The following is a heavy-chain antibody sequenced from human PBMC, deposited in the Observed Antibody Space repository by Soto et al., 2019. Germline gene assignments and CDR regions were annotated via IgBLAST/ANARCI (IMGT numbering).Heavy chain of an antibody. J-gene: IGHJ2*01. V-gene: IGHV4-59*01. CDR1: GGSISSYY. CDR3: ARIAAATLNWYFDL. D-gene: IGHD6-25*01. CDR2: IYYSGST. Sequence: QVQLQESGPGLVKPSETLSLTCTVSGGSISSYYWSWIRQPPGKGLEWFGYIYYSGSTNYNPSLTSRVPISVDTSKNQFSLKLSSVTAADTAVYYCARIAAATLNWYFDLWGRGTLVTVSS.